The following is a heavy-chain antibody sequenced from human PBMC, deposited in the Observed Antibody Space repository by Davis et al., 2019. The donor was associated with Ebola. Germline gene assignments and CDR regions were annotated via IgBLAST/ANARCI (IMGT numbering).Heavy chain of an antibody. J-gene: IGHJ6*04. CDR1: GFTLSCYC. V-gene: IGHV3-7*01. CDR2: IKQDGSEK. CDR3: AREGRWIQIWLGDAYNGMDV. Sequence: GAFLKISCAASGFTLSCYCMSWVRQPAGKGLGWVSIIKQDGSEKYYVDSVKGRFTISRDNATNSLYRQMNSLSAKDTAVYYCAREGRWIQIWLGDAYNGMDVWGKGTTVTVSS. D-gene: IGHD5-18*01.